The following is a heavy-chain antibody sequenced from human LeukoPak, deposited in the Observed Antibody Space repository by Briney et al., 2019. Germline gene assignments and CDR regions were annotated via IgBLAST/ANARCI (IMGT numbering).Heavy chain of an antibody. Sequence: SETLSLTCTVSGGSISTYDWSWIRQPAGKGLEWIGLIHNTGSTDYNPSLRSRVTLSIDTSKNQLSLKLTSVTAADTAVYYCATGSYSGGFDNWGQGTLVIVPS. D-gene: IGHD2-8*02. CDR1: GGSISTYD. V-gene: IGHV4-4*07. J-gene: IGHJ4*02. CDR2: IHNTGST. CDR3: ATGSYSGGFDN.